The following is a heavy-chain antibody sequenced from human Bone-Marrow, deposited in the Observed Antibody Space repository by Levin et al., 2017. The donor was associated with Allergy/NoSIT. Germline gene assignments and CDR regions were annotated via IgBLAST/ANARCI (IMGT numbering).Heavy chain of an antibody. CDR3: ARVLPGPNDY. CDR2: MYDGGS. J-gene: IGHJ4*02. CDR1: GGSISGFY. Sequence: SETLSLTCSVSGGSISGFYWSWIRQFPGKRLEWIGFMYDGGSNYNPSLRSRVTMSIDTSKNKFFLNLRSVTAADTAIYYCARVLPGPNDYWGQGTLVTVSS. V-gene: IGHV4-59*01.